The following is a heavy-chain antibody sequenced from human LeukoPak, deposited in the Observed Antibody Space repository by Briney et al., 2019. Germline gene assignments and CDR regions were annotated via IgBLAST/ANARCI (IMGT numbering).Heavy chain of an antibody. CDR2: INHSGST. CDR1: GGSFSGYY. J-gene: IGHJ6*02. D-gene: IGHD2-2*01. CDR3: ARDIVVVPAAIGYYYYYGMDV. V-gene: IGHV4-34*01. Sequence: SKTLSLTCAVYGGSFSGYYWSWIRQPPGKGLEWIGEINHSGSTNYNPSLKSRVTISVDTSKNQFSLKLSSVTAADTAVYYCARDIVVVPAAIGYYYYYGMDVWGQGTTVTVSS.